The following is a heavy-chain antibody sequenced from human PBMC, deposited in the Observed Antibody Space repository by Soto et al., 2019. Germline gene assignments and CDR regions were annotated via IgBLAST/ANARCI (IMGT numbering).Heavy chain of an antibody. J-gene: IGHJ5*02. CDR3: ARVPGP. CDR2: IYHSGST. Sequence: QLQLQESASELVKPSQTLSITCAVSGGSISSGGYSWSWIRQPPGNGLEWIGYIYHSGSTYYNPSLKSRVTISVDRSKTQFSLKLSSVTDADTAVYYCARVPGPWGQGALVAVSS. D-gene: IGHD7-27*01. V-gene: IGHV4-30-2*01. CDR1: GGSISSGGYS.